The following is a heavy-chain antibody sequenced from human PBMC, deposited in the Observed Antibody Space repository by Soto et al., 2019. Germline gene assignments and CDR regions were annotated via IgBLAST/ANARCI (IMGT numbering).Heavy chain of an antibody. J-gene: IGHJ6*02. CDR3: TTDSYYYYGMDV. CDR1: GFSFSNAW. Sequence: GGSLGLSCAASGFSFSNAWMKWVRQAPGKGLEWVGRIKSKTDGGTTDYAAPVKGRFTISRDDSKNTLYLQMNSLKTEDTAVYYCTTDSYYYYGMDVWGQGTTVTVSS. V-gene: IGHV3-15*07. CDR2: IKSKTDGGTT.